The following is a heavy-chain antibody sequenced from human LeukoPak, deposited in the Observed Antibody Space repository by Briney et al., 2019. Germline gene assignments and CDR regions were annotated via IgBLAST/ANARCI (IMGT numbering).Heavy chain of an antibody. D-gene: IGHD3-10*01. CDR1: GFTFSRNS. V-gene: IGHV3-21*01. CDR2: ISSSSSYI. Sequence: PGGSLRLPCAASGFTFSRNSMNWVRQAPGKGLEWVSSISSSSSYIYYADSVKGRFTISRDNAKNSLYLQMNSLRAEDTAVYYCARDSVRGGRYGMDVWGQGTTVTVSS. J-gene: IGHJ6*02. CDR3: ARDSVRGGRYGMDV.